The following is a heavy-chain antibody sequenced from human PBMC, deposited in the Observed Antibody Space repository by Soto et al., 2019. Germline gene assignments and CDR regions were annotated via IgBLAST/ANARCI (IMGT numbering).Heavy chain of an antibody. CDR3: ARSSGFQDLDY. CDR2: IDWDDDK. Sequence: SGPTLVDPTQTLTLTCTFSGFSRSAIVICVRWIRQPPGKALEWLALIDWDDDKYYSTSLKTRLTISKDTSKNQVVLTMTNMDPVDTATYYCARSSGFQDLDYWGRGTLVTVSS. J-gene: IGHJ4*02. V-gene: IGHV2-70*01. CDR1: GFSRSAIVIC. D-gene: IGHD6-19*01.